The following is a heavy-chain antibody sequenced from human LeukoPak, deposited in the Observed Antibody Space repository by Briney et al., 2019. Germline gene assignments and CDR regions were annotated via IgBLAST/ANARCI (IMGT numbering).Heavy chain of an antibody. CDR2: IYTSESP. J-gene: IGHJ4*02. V-gene: IGHV4-4*07. CDR3: ARPLLRYDSSGPFDY. Sequence: PSETLSLTCTVSGGSITSYYWSWIRQPAGKGLEWIGRIYTSESPTYNPSLKSRVTMSLDPSRNQLSLKLTSVTAADTAMYYCARPLLRYDSSGPFDYWGQGTLVTVSS. CDR1: GGSITSYY. D-gene: IGHD3-22*01.